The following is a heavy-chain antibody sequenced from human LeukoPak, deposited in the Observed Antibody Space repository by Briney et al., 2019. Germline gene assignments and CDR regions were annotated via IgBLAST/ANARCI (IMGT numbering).Heavy chain of an antibody. V-gene: IGHV3-64D*06. CDR1: GFTFSTYV. CDR2: IISNGDNT. Sequence: QPGGSLRLSGSVSGFTFSTYVMHWFRQAPGKGLEYVSAIISNGDNTYYADSVKGRFTISRDNSKNTLYLQMSSLRADDTAVYYCVRGTGYWGQGTLVTVSS. CDR3: VRGTGY. J-gene: IGHJ4*02.